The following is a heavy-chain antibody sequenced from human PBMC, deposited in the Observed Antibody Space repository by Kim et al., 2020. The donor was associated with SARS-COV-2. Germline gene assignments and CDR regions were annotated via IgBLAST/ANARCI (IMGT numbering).Heavy chain of an antibody. J-gene: IGHJ5*02. V-gene: IGHV1-24*01. D-gene: IGHD1-1*01. CDR3: AGNWNDAYWFDP. CDR2: FDPEDGET. Sequence: SVKVSCKVSGYTLTELSMHWVRQAPGKGLEWMGGFDPEDGETIYAQKFQGRVTMTEDTSTDTAYMELSSLRSEDTAVYYCAGNWNDAYWFDPWGQGTLVTVSS. CDR1: GYTLTELS.